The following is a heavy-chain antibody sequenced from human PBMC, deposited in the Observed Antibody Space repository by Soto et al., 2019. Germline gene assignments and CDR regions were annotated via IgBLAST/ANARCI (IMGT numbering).Heavy chain of an antibody. CDR3: AGETTGTTNGVDP. Sequence: QGQLVESGGGVVQPGRSLRLSCAASGFTFSSYVMHWVRQAPGKGLEWVAVVWYDGSNKYYADSVKGRFAISRDHAKKSMYLQMNYMRAEEKAVYYCAGETTGTTNGVDPWGQGTLVTVSS. V-gene: IGHV3-33*01. CDR2: VWYDGSNK. CDR1: GFTFSSYV. D-gene: IGHD4-17*01. J-gene: IGHJ5*02.